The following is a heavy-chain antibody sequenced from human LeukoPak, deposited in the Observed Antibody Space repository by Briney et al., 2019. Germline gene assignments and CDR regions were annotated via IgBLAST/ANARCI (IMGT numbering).Heavy chain of an antibody. Sequence: GGSLRLSCAASGFTFTNAWMSWVRQAPGKGLEWVGRIKSTTDGGARDYAAPVKGRFTISRDDSKNTLYLQMNSLNTEDTAVYYCTTEQLVFDYWGRGTLVTVSS. CDR1: GFTFTNAW. J-gene: IGHJ4*02. V-gene: IGHV3-15*01. CDR3: TTEQLVFDY. D-gene: IGHD6-13*01. CDR2: IKSTTDGGAR.